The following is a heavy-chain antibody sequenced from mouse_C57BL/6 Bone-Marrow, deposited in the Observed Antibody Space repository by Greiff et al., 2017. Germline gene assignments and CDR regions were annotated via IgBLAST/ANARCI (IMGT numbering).Heavy chain of an antibody. V-gene: IGHV5-12*01. CDR1: GFTFSDYY. D-gene: IGHD2-10*01. CDR3: ARTYYGNLDY. J-gene: IGHJ2*01. Sequence: EVQLVESGGGLVQPGGSLKLSCAASGFTFSDYYMYWVRQTPEKRLEWVAYISNGGGSTYYPDTVKGRFTISRDKAKNTLYLQMSCLKSEDTAMYYCARTYYGNLDYWGQGTTLTVSS. CDR2: ISNGGGST.